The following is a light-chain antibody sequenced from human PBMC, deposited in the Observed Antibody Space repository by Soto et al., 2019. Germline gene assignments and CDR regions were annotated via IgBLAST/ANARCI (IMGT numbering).Light chain of an antibody. CDR1: QGISNF. V-gene: IGKV1D-8*01. Sequence: VIWMTQSPSLLSASTGDRVTISCRMSQGISNFLAWYQQKPGKAPELLIYAASTLQTGVPSRFSGSGFGTDFTLTISGLQSEDFATYYCQQYHDVPSTFGQGTKVDIK. J-gene: IGKJ1*01. CDR2: AAS. CDR3: QQYHDVPST.